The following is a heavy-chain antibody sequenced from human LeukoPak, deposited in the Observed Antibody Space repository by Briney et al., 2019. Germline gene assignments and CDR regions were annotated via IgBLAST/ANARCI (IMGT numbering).Heavy chain of an antibody. CDR1: GFTFSTYT. V-gene: IGHV3-21*01. Sequence: PGGSLRLSCAASGFTFSTYTMNRVRQAPGRGLEWVSSISSSSYIYYADSVKGRFTISRDNAKNSLYLQMNSLRAEDTAVYYCARDALAAGYRLEWYYFDYWGQGTLVTVSS. CDR2: ISSSSYI. J-gene: IGHJ4*02. D-gene: IGHD2-2*01. CDR3: ARDALAAGYRLEWYYFDY.